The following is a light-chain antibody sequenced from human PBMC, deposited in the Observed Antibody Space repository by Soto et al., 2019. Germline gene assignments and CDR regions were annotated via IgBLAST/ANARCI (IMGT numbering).Light chain of an antibody. CDR2: KAS. J-gene: IGKJ2*03. Sequence: DIQMTQSPSTLSASVGDGVTFTCRASQSIGKWLAWYQQKPGKAPKLLIYKASNLESGVPSRFSGSGSGTEFTLTISNLQPDDFATYYCQHYNNYSGFGQGTKLEIK. V-gene: IGKV1-5*03. CDR3: QHYNNYSG. CDR1: QSIGKW.